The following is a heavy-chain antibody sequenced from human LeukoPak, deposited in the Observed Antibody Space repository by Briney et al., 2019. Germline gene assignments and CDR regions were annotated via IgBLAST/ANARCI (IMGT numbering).Heavy chain of an antibody. J-gene: IGHJ5*02. V-gene: IGHV1-3*01. CDR3: ARGYSSGMNWFDP. D-gene: IGHD6-19*01. Sequence: ASVKVSCKASGYTFTSYAMHWVRQAPGQRLEWMGWINAGNGNTKYSQKFQGRVTITRDTSASTACMELSSLRSEDTAVYYCARGYSSGMNWFDPWGQGTLVTVSS. CDR2: INAGNGNT. CDR1: GYTFTSYA.